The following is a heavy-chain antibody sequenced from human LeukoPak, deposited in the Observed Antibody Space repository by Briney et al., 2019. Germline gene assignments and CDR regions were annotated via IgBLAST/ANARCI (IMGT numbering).Heavy chain of an antibody. CDR1: GFTFSSYG. D-gene: IGHD4-11*01. V-gene: IGHV3-30*18. J-gene: IGHJ4*02. CDR3: AKAGLQIYYFDY. CDR2: ISYDGSNK. Sequence: AGGSLRLSCAASGFTFSSYGMHWVRQAPGKGLEWVAVISYDGSNKYYADSVKGRFTISRDNSKNTLYLQMNSLRAEDTAVYYCAKAGLQIYYFDYWGQGTLVTVSS.